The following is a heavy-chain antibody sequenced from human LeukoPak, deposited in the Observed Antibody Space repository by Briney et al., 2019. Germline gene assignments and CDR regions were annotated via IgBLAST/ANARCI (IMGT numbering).Heavy chain of an antibody. V-gene: IGHV4-61*05. CDR2: IYYSGST. J-gene: IGHJ4*02. Sequence: SETLSLTCTVSGDSISTSNYYWGWIRQPPGKGLEWIGYIYYSGSTNYNPSLKSRVTISVDTSKNQFSLKLSSVTAADTAVYYCARSGYDSSGYYSDYWGQGTLVTVSS. CDR3: ARSGYDSSGYYSDY. CDR1: GDSISTSNYY. D-gene: IGHD3-22*01.